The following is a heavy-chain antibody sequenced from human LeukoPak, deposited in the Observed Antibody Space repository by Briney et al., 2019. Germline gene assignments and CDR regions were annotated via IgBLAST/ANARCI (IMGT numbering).Heavy chain of an antibody. CDR1: GGSFSGYY. J-gene: IGHJ4*02. CDR3: ARGDKPGQGFDY. Sequence: SETLSLTCAVYGGSFSGYYWSWIRQPPGKGLEWIGRIYTSGSTNYNPSLKSRLTMSVDTSKNQFSLNLTSVTAADTAVYYCARGDKPGQGFDYWGQGTLVTVSS. V-gene: IGHV4-59*10. CDR2: IYTSGST. D-gene: IGHD2-15*01.